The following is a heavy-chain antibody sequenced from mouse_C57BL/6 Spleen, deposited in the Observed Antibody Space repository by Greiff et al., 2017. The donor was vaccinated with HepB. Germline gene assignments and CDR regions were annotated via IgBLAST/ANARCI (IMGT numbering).Heavy chain of an antibody. J-gene: IGHJ3*01. CDR1: GYTFTSYW. CDR3: AREAYSNPAWLAD. CDR2: INPSSGYT. V-gene: IGHV1-7*01. Sequence: QVQLQQSGAELAKPGASVKLSCKASGYTFTSYWMHWVKQRPGQGLEWIGYINPSSGYTKYNQKFKDKATLTADKSSSTAYMQLSSLTYEDSAVYYRAREAYSNPAWLADWGQGTLVTVSA. D-gene: IGHD2-5*01.